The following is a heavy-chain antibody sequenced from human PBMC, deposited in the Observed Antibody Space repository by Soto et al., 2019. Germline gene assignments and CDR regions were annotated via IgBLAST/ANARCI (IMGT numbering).Heavy chain of an antibody. CDR1: GGSLSSGS. J-gene: IGHJ6*02. V-gene: IGHV4-59*01. CDR3: ARDQIVVVPAARGGFDYYYGMDV. Sequence: SQTLSLTCTVSGGSLSSGSWSWIRLPPGKGLEWIGYISISGNTDYSPSLKSRVTISVDTSKNQFSLKLSSVTAADTAVYYCARDQIVVVPAARGGFDYYYGMDVWGQGTTVT. CDR2: ISISGNT. D-gene: IGHD2-2*01.